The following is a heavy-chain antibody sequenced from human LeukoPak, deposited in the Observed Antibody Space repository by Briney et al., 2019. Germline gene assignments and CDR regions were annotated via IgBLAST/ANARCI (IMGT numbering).Heavy chain of an antibody. J-gene: IGHJ3*02. CDR3: ARDRAITMWKNDAFDI. CDR1: GFTFSSYW. CDR2: IKQDGSEK. Sequence: GGSLRLSCAASGFTFSSYWMSWVRQAPGKGLEWVANIKQDGSEKYYVDSVKGRFTISRDNAKNSLYLQMNSLRAEDTAVYYCARDRAITMWKNDAFDIWGQGTMVTVSS. D-gene: IGHD3-10*02. V-gene: IGHV3-7*01.